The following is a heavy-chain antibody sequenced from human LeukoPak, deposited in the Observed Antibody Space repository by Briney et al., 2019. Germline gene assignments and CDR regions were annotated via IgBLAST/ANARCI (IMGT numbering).Heavy chain of an antibody. J-gene: IGHJ4*02. CDR3: TKYLEGYVGFVGGSGTDY. D-gene: IGHD3-10*01. Sequence: GGSLRLSCAASGFTFSSYALSWVRQAPGKGLEWVSAISDSGRSTYYADSVKGRFTISRDNSKNTLYLQMNSLRAEDTALYYCTKYLEGYVGFVGGSGTDYWGQGTLVTVSS. V-gene: IGHV3-23*01. CDR1: GFTFSSYA. CDR2: ISDSGRST.